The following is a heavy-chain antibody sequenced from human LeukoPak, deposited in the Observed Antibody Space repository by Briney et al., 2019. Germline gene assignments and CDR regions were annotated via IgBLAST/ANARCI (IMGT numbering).Heavy chain of an antibody. CDR3: AKLAAMVTY. D-gene: IGHD5-18*01. J-gene: IGHJ4*02. CDR2: IWYDGNHK. CDR1: GFIFTNYG. Sequence: GGSLRLSCAASGFIFTNYGMHWVRQAPGKGPEWLAVIWYDGNHKYYADSVKGRFTISRDNSKNTLYLQMNSLRAEDTAVYYCAKLAAMVTYWGQGTLVTVSS. V-gene: IGHV3-30*02.